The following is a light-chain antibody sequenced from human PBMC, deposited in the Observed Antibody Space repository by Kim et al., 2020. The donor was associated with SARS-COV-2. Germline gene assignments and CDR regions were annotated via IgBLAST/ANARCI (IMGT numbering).Light chain of an antibody. CDR1: QDIDTN. V-gene: IGKV3-15*01. CDR2: GAS. Sequence: VSPGDGATLPSRASQDIDTNLAWYQQRPGQAPKVLIYGASTRATDIPARFSGTGSGSDFSLTISSLQSEDFAVYYCQQYRNWPRTFGQGTKVVIK. CDR3: QQYRNWPRT. J-gene: IGKJ1*01.